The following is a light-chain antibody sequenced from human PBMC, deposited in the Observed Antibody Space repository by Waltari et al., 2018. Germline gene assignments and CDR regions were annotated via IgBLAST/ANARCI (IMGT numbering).Light chain of an antibody. CDR2: GAS. V-gene: IGKV3-20*01. CDR3: QHFDIPPWA. J-gene: IGKJ1*01. Sequence: DIVLTQSPGTLSLSPGDRATLSWRASQSLNNKYLAWFQHKPGQAPRPLIYGASNRATDIPDRFAGRGSGTDFTLTSSSLEPEDCAVYYCQHFDIPPWAFGQGTRVDI. CDR1: QSLNNKY.